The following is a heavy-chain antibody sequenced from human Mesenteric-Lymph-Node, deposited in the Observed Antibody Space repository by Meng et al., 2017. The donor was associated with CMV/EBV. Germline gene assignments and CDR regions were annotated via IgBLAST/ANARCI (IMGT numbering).Heavy chain of an antibody. CDR2: IKQDGNDK. Sequence: GESLKISCAASGFTFSSYWMTWARQAPGKGLEWVATIKQDGNDKYYVDSVKGRFTISRDNAKNSLYLQMNSLRAEDTAVYYCASDSSGYYSAFWGQGTLVTVSS. CDR1: GFTFSSYW. D-gene: IGHD3-22*01. CDR3: ASDSSGYYSAF. J-gene: IGHJ4*02. V-gene: IGHV3-7*01.